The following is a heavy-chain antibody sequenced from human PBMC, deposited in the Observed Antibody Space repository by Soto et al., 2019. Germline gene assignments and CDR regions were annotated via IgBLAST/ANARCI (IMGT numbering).Heavy chain of an antibody. J-gene: IGHJ4*02. V-gene: IGHV4-4*02. CDR2: IYHSGST. CDR1: GGSISSNNW. D-gene: IGHD5-18*01. Sequence: QVQLQESGPGLVKPSGTLSLTCAVSGGSISSNNWWRCVRQPPGKGLEWIGEIYHSGSTNYNPSLKGRVTMSVDKSQSQFSLNLGSLTTADTAVYYCAGQVDTTYTYNYWGQGTLVTVSS. CDR3: AGQVDTTYTYNY.